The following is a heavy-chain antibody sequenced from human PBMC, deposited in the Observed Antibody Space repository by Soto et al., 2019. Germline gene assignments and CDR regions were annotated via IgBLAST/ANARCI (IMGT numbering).Heavy chain of an antibody. V-gene: IGHV4-59*08. D-gene: IGHD2-15*01. CDR2: IYYSGST. Sequence: SGTPSPTRPVSGWSLSSYYLSLVPPPPGKGLGGFGYIYYSGSTNYNPSLKSRVTISVDTSKNQFSLKLSSVTAADTAVYYCARLSCSGGSCHVWTSPDAFDIWGQGTMVTVSS. J-gene: IGHJ3*02. CDR1: GWSLSSYY. CDR3: ARLSCSGGSCHVWTSPDAFDI.